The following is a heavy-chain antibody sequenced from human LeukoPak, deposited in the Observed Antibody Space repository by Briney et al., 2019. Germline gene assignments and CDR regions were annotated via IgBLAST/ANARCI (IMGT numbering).Heavy chain of an antibody. Sequence: SVKVSXKASGGTFSSYAISWVRQAPGQGLEWMGGIIPTFGTANYAQKFQGRVTITADESTSTAYMELSSLRSEDTAVYYCARVQWELQNNWFDPWGQGTLVTVSS. CDR3: ARVQWELQNNWFDP. CDR1: GGTFSSYA. V-gene: IGHV1-69*01. J-gene: IGHJ5*02. CDR2: IIPTFGTA. D-gene: IGHD1-26*01.